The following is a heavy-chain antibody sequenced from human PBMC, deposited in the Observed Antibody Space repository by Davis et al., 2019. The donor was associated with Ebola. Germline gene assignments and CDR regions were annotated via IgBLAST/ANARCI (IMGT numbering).Heavy chain of an antibody. CDR1: GFTFSIYG. D-gene: IGHD6-13*01. V-gene: IGHV3-30*03. J-gene: IGHJ4*02. CDR3: ARDLDSSWYLYFDY. CDR2: ISYDGSNK. Sequence: GESLKISCAASGFTFSIYGMHWVRQAPGKGLEWVAVISYDGSNKYYADSVKGRFTISRDNSKNTLYLQMNSLRAEDTAVYYCARDLDSSWYLYFDYWGQGTLVTVSS.